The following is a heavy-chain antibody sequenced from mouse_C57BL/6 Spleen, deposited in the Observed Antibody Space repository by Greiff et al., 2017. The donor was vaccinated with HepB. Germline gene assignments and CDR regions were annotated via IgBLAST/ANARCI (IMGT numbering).Heavy chain of an antibody. CDR2: ISSGGSYT. V-gene: IGHV5-6*01. J-gene: IGHJ4*01. D-gene: IGHD2-5*01. CDR3: VSNSNFYYYAMDY. Sequence: EVKLVESGGDLVKPGGSLKLSCAASGFTFSSYGMSWVRQTPDKRLEWVATISSGGSYTYYPDSVKGRFTISRDNAKNTLYLQMSSLKSEDTAMYYCVSNSNFYYYAMDYWGQGTSVTVSS. CDR1: GFTFSSYG.